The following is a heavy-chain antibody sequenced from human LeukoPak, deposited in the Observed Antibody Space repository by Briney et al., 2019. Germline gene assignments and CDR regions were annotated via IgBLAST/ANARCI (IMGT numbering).Heavy chain of an antibody. D-gene: IGHD6-19*01. CDR2: IYYSGST. CDR1: GDSISSYY. J-gene: IGHJ4*02. V-gene: IGHV4-59*01. CDR3: ASGRPSGQFYFDY. Sequence: SETLSLTCTVSGDSISSYYWSWIRQPPGKGLEWIGYIYYSGSTNYNPSLKSRVTISVDTSKNQFSLKLSSVTAADTAVYYCASGRPSGQFYFDYWGQGTLVTVSS.